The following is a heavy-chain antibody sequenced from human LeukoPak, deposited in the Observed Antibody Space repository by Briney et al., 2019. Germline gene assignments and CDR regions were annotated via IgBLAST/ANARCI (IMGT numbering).Heavy chain of an antibody. CDR3: AKVGLKQWLWYFDY. V-gene: IGHV3-23*01. CDR2: ISGSGGST. J-gene: IGHJ4*02. Sequence: GGSLRLSCAASGFTFSSYWMAWVRQAPGKGLEWVSAISGSGGSTYYADSVKGRFTISRDNSKNTLYLQMNSLRAEDTAVYYCAKVGLKQWLWYFDYWGQGTLVTVSS. D-gene: IGHD6-19*01. CDR1: GFTFSSYW.